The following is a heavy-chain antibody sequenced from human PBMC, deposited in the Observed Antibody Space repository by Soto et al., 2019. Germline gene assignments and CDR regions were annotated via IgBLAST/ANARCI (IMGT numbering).Heavy chain of an antibody. CDR2: IYHSGST. Sequence: QVQLQESGPGLVKPSGTLSLTCAVSGGSISSSNWWCWVRQPPGKGLEWIGEIYHSGSTNYNPSLKSRVTISVDKSKIPFSLKLSSVTAADTAVYYCARVSGNYYYGMDVWGQGTKVTVSS. V-gene: IGHV4-4*02. J-gene: IGHJ6*02. D-gene: IGHD3-10*01. CDR3: ARVSGNYYYGMDV. CDR1: GGSISSSNW.